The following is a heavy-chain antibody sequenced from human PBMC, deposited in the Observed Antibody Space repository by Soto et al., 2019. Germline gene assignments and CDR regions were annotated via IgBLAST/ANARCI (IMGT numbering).Heavy chain of an antibody. CDR3: ARNDSSGFDY. Sequence: TSETLSLTCAVYGGSFSGYYWSWIRQPPGKGLEWIEEINHSGSTNYNPSLKSRVTISVDTSKNQFSLKLSSVTAADTAVYYCARNDSSGFDYWGQGTLVTVSS. CDR2: INHSGST. V-gene: IGHV4-34*01. D-gene: IGHD3-22*01. J-gene: IGHJ4*02. CDR1: GGSFSGYY.